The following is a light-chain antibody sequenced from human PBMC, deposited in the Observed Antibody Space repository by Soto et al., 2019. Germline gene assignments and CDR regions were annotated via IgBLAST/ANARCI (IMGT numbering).Light chain of an antibody. V-gene: IGLV2-11*01. Sequence: QSALTQPRTVSGSPGQSATISCTGTANDVGGHNYVSWYQQHPGEAPKLLIYDVTKRPSGVPDRFSGSKSGNTASLTFSGLQTDDEADYYCYSYAGTYTVVFGTGTKVTVL. CDR3: YSYAGTYTVV. J-gene: IGLJ1*01. CDR2: DVT. CDR1: ANDVGGHNY.